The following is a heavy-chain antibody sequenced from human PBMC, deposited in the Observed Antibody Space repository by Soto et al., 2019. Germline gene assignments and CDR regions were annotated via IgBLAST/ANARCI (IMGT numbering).Heavy chain of an antibody. D-gene: IGHD2-2*01. CDR3: ARDKIVVVPAAMPRDYYYYMDV. J-gene: IGHJ6*03. V-gene: IGHV3-64*01. CDR1: GFTFSSYA. Sequence: GVSLRLSCAASGFTFSSYAMHWVRQAPGKGLEYVSAISSNGGSTYYANSVKGRFTISRDNSKNTLYLQMGSLRAEDMAVYYCARDKIVVVPAAMPRDYYYYMDVWGKGTTVTVSS. CDR2: ISSNGGST.